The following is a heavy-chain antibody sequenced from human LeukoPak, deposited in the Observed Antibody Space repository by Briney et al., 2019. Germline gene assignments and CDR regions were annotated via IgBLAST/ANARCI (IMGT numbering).Heavy chain of an antibody. V-gene: IGHV3-73*01. D-gene: IGHD3-22*01. Sequence: GGSLRLSCAASGFTFSDSAMHWVRQASGKGLEWVGRIRNEAKSYATAYAESVKGRFTISRDDSKNTAYLQMNSLKTEDTAVYYCTHYYDSSGYYGAFDIWGQGTMVTVSS. CDR1: GFTFSDSA. CDR3: THYYDSSGYYGAFDI. CDR2: IRNEAKSYAT. J-gene: IGHJ3*02.